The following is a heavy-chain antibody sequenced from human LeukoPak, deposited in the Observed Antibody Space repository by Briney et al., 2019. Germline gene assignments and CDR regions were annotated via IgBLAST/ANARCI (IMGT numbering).Heavy chain of an antibody. CDR3: ASGSYSIGAFDI. D-gene: IGHD1-26*01. J-gene: IGHJ3*02. V-gene: IGHV4-39*07. CDR1: GGSISSSSYY. Sequence: SETLSLTCTVSGGSISSSSYYWGWIRQPPGKGLEWIGSIYYSGSTYYNPSLKSRVTISVDTSKNQFSLKLSSVTAADTAVYYCASGSYSIGAFDIWGQGTMVTVPS. CDR2: IYYSGST.